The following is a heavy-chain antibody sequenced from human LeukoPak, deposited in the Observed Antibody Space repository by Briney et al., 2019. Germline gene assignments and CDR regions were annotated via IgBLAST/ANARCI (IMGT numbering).Heavy chain of an antibody. CDR3: AKQGPSSGYLDY. CDR2: ISSSSYI. V-gene: IGHV3-21*04. CDR1: GFTFSSYS. J-gene: IGHJ4*02. D-gene: IGHD3-22*01. Sequence: GGSLRLSCAASGFTFSSYSMNWVRQAPGKGLEWVSSISSSSYIYYADSVKGRFTISRDNSKNTLYLQMNSLRAEDTAVYYCAKQGPSSGYLDYWGQGTLVTVSS.